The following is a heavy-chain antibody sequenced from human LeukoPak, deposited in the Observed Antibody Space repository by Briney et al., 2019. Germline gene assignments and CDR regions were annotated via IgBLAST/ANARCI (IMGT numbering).Heavy chain of an antibody. J-gene: IGHJ3*02. Sequence: ASVKVSCKASGYTFTGYYMHWVRQAPGQGLEWMGWINPNSGGTNYAQKFQGRVTMTRDTSISTAYMELSRLRSDDTAVYYCARDFNVDFGGYNYRSGAFDIWGQGTMVTVSS. CDR1: GYTFTGYY. CDR2: INPNSGGT. D-gene: IGHD5-24*01. V-gene: IGHV1-2*02. CDR3: ARDFNVDFGGYNYRSGAFDI.